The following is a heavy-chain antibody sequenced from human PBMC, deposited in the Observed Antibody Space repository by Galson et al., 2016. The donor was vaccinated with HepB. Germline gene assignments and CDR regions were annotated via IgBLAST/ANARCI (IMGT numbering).Heavy chain of an antibody. CDR2: INTNAGNP. V-gene: IGHV7-4-1*02. D-gene: IGHD6-19*01. CDR3: ARGRGSVAVAGTITLHYFDY. Sequence: SVKVSCKASGYTFTNYALNWVRQAPGQGLEWMGWINTNAGNPTYAQGFTGRFVFSLDTSVSTAYLQISSLKAEDTAMYYCARGRGSVAVAGTITLHYFDYWGQGTLVTVSS. J-gene: IGHJ4*02. CDR1: GYTFTNYA.